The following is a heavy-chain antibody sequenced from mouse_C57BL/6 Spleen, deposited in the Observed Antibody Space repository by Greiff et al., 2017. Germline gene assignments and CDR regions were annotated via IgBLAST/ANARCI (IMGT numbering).Heavy chain of an antibody. CDR3: ARTAQARYCYAMGD. J-gene: IGHJ4*01. D-gene: IGHD3-2*02. Sequence: DVQLVESGGGLVKPGGSLKLSCAASGFTFSDYGMHWVRQAPEKGLEWVAYISSGSSNIYYADTVKGRFTISRDNAKNTLFLQMSSLRSEDTAMYYCARTAQARYCYAMGDWGQGTSVTVSS. V-gene: IGHV5-17*01. CDR2: ISSGSSNI. CDR1: GFTFSDYG.